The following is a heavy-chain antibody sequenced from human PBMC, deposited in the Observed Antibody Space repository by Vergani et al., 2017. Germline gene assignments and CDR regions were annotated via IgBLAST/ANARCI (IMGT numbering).Heavy chain of an antibody. V-gene: IGHV4-39*01. CDR2: IYYSGST. Sequence: QLQLQESGPGLVKPSETLSLTCTVSGGSISSSSYYWGWIRQPPGKGLEWIGSIYYSGSTYYNPSLKSRVTISVDTSKNQFSLKLSSVTAADTAVYYCARSGIAAAWVDYWGQGTLVTVSS. CDR1: GGSISSSSYY. J-gene: IGHJ4*02. CDR3: ARSGIAAAWVDY. D-gene: IGHD6-13*01.